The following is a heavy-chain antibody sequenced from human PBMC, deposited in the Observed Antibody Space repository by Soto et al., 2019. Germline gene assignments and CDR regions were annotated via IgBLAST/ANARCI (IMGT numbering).Heavy chain of an antibody. CDR3: ARLKGIAAAGTNFDY. V-gene: IGHV1-2*04. D-gene: IGHD6-13*01. Sequence: QVQLVQSGAEVKKPGASVKVSCKASGYTFTGYYMHWVRQAPGQGLEWMGWINPNSGGTNYAQKFQGWVTMTRDTSISTAYMELSRLRSDDTAVYYCARLKGIAAAGTNFDYWGLGTLVTVSS. CDR1: GYTFTGYY. J-gene: IGHJ4*02. CDR2: INPNSGGT.